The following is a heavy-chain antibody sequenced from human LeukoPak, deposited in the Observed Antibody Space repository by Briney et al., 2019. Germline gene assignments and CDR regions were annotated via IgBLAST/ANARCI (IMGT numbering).Heavy chain of an antibody. J-gene: IGHJ5*02. CDR3: ARGHRYNWNYLNAYRFDP. D-gene: IGHD1-7*01. CDR1: GDSISSSSYY. V-gene: IGHV4-39*07. Sequence: SETLSLTCTVSGDSISSSSYYWGWIRQSPGKGLEWIGEINHSGSTNYNPSLKSRVTISVDTSKNQFSLKLSSVTAADTAVYYCARGHRYNWNYLNAYRFDPWGQGTLVTVSS. CDR2: INHSGST.